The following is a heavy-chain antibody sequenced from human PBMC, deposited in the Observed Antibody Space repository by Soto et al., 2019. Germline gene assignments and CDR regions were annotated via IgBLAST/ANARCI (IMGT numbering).Heavy chain of an antibody. CDR1: GFTFSSYA. D-gene: IGHD6-13*01. CDR3: AKDRGFIAAAGTYFQH. CDR2: ISGSGGST. J-gene: IGHJ1*01. Sequence: EVQLLESGGGLVQPGGSLRLSCAASGFTFSSYAMSWVRQAPGKGLEWVSAISGSGGSTYYADSVKGRFTISRDNSKNTLYLQMNSLRAEDTAVYYCAKDRGFIAAAGTYFQHWGQGTLVTVSS. V-gene: IGHV3-23*01.